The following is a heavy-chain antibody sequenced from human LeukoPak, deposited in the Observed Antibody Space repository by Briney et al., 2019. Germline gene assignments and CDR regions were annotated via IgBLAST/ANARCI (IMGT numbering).Heavy chain of an antibody. CDR1: GGSFSGYY. CDR3: ARFEGSSWYAFDY. J-gene: IGHJ4*02. D-gene: IGHD6-13*01. V-gene: IGHV4-34*01. Sequence: SETLSLTCAVYGGSFSGYYWSWIRQPPGKGLEWIGEINHSGSTNYNPSLKSRVTISIDTSKNHFSLKLSSVTAADTAVYYCARFEGSSWYAFDYWGQGTLVTVSS. CDR2: INHSGST.